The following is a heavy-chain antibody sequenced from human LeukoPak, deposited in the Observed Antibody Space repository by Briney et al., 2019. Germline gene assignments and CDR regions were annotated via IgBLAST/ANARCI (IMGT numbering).Heavy chain of an antibody. Sequence: GGSLRLSCAASGFTFSSYWMSWVRQAPGKGLEWVANIKQDGSEKYYVDSVKGRFTVSRDNAKNSLYLQMNSLRAEDTAVYYCARGYYDILTGYYPWGQGTLVTVSS. J-gene: IGHJ5*02. D-gene: IGHD3-9*01. CDR1: GFTFSSYW. CDR2: IKQDGSEK. CDR3: ARGYYDILTGYYP. V-gene: IGHV3-7*01.